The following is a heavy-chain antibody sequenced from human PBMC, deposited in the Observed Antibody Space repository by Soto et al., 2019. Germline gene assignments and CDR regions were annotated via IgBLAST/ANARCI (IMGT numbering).Heavy chain of an antibody. J-gene: IGHJ4*02. CDR3: ATRNLIAAALY. Sequence: SGTLSLTCTVSGGSISSSSYYWGWIRQPPGKGLEWIGSIYYSGSTYYNPSLKSRVTISVDTSKNQFSLKLSSVTAADTAVYYCATRNLIAAALYWGQGTLVTVSS. CDR1: GGSISSSSYY. CDR2: IYYSGST. V-gene: IGHV4-39*01. D-gene: IGHD6-13*01.